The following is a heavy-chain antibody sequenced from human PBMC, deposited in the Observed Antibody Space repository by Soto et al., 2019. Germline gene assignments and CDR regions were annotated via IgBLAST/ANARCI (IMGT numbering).Heavy chain of an antibody. CDR1: GCSISSSSYY. CDR3: TDMRGQWLPRD. V-gene: IGHV4-39*01. Sequence: LETLPLTCTFSGCSISSSSYYLGWIRQPPGKGLEWIGSIYYSGTSYSYPSLKGRVTMSVDTSKNQFSMRLSSVTAADTAVYYCTDMRGQWLPRDWGRGIMVTVSS. J-gene: IGHJ4*02. CDR2: IYYSGTS. D-gene: IGHD6-19*01.